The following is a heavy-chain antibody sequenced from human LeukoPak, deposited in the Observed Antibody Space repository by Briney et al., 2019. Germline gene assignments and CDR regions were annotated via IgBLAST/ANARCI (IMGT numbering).Heavy chain of an antibody. CDR3: ARDTDFDC. CDR2: ITSSSTYI. V-gene: IGHV3-21*01. Sequence: GGSLRLSCAASGFTFSNYNMNWVRQAPGKGLEWVSSITSSSTYIYYADSLKGRFTISRDNAKNSLYLQMNSLRAEDTAVYYCARDTDFDCWGQGTLVTVSS. J-gene: IGHJ4*02. CDR1: GFTFSNYN.